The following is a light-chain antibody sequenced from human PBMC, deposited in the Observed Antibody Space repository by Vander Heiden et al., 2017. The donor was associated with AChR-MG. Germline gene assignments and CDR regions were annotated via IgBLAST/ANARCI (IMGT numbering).Light chain of an antibody. J-gene: IGLJ3*02. V-gene: IGLV4-69*01. Sequence: HLVLTQSPSASASLGASVKLTCTLSRGHSSYAIPWHPQQPEKDPRYLMKLNSDGSHSKGDGIPDRFSGSSSGTERYLTISSLQSEDEADYYCQTWGTGIRVFGGGTKLTVL. CDR2: LNSDGSH. CDR1: RGHSSYA. CDR3: QTWGTGIRV.